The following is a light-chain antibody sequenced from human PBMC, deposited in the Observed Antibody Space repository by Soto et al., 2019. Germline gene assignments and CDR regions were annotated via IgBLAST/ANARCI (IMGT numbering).Light chain of an antibody. CDR2: GVS. CDR3: GQFVSSPPRT. J-gene: IGKJ1*01. CDR1: QRLGDTF. Sequence: EIFLTPSPFTRSMSPDEQATFSCRALQRLGDTFLSWYQQKPGLAPRLLIYGVSNRATGIPDRFSGSGSGTDFILTISRLEPEDFALYYCGQFVSSPPRTFGQGTKVDIK. V-gene: IGKV3-20*01.